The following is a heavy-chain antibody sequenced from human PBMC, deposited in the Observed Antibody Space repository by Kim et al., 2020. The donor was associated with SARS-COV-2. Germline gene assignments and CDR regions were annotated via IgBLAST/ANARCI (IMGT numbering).Heavy chain of an antibody. V-gene: IGHV4-59*11. D-gene: IGHD5-12*01. CDR2: IHHSGIT. J-gene: IGHJ4*02. CDR1: GGFITGHY. Sequence: SETLSLTCTVSGGFITGHYWSWIRQPPGKGLEWIGDIHHSGITNYNPSLESRVSISVDTSKTQFSLKLSSVTAADTAVYFCARKTSLSGNPRFDYWGQGTLVTVSS. CDR3: ARKTSLSGNPRFDY.